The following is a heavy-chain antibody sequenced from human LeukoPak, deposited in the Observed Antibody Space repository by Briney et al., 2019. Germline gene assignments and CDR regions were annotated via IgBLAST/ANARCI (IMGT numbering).Heavy chain of an antibody. D-gene: IGHD6-19*01. J-gene: IGHJ4*02. CDR1: GFTFSSYA. CDR2: TSGSGGST. Sequence: GGSLRLSCAASGFTFSSYAMSWVRQAPGKGLEWVSATSGSGGSTYYADSVKGRFTISRDNSKNTLYLQMNSLRAEDTAVYYCAKRLAVAGTGYYFDYWGQGTLVTVSS. V-gene: IGHV3-23*01. CDR3: AKRLAVAGTGYYFDY.